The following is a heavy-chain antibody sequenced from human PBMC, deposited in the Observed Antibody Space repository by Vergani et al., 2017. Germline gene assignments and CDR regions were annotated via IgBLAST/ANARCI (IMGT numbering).Heavy chain of an antibody. D-gene: IGHD6-13*01. J-gene: IGHJ4*02. V-gene: IGHV3-30-3*01. Sequence: QVQLVESGGGVVQPGRSLRLSCAASGFTFSSYAMHWVRQAPGKGLEWVAVISYDGSNKYYADSVKGRFTISRDNSKNTLYLQMNSLRAEDTAVYYCARARLGYSSSALAYWGQGTLVTVSS. CDR1: GFTFSSYA. CDR3: ARARLGYSSSALAY. CDR2: ISYDGSNK.